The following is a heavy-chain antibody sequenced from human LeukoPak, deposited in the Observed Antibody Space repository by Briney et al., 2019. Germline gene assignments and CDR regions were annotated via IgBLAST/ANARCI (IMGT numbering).Heavy chain of an antibody. Sequence: GGSLRLSCAASGPRFTNAWMNWVRQAPGKGLEWVGRIKSKGDGETTDYAAPVKGRFTMSRDDTKATLYLQMNSLKDEDTAVHYCTTDLGLTMIRGVIVYWGQGTLVTVSS. CDR2: IKSKGDGETT. V-gene: IGHV3-15*01. CDR3: TTDLGLTMIRGVIVY. CDR1: GPRFTNAW. D-gene: IGHD3-10*01. J-gene: IGHJ4*02.